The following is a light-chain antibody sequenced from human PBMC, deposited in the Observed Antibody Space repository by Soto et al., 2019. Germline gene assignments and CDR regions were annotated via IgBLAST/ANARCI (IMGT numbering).Light chain of an antibody. Sequence: EIVLTQSPGTLSLSPGERGTLSCRASQTVSSSYLAWYQQKPGQAPRLLIYGASSRATGTPVRFSGSGSGTDFTLTISRLEPEDFALYYCQQGGTSPGTFGQGTKVEIK. V-gene: IGKV3-20*01. J-gene: IGKJ1*01. CDR1: QTVSSSY. CDR3: QQGGTSPGT. CDR2: GAS.